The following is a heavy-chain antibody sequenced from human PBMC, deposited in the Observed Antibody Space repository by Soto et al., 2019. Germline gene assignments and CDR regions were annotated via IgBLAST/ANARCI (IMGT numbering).Heavy chain of an antibody. CDR2: ISYDGSNK. D-gene: IGHD3-3*01. J-gene: IGHJ6*02. Sequence: GALLVSCSASGFTFSSYAMHWVRQAPGKGLEWVAVISYDGSNKYYADSVNGRFTISRDNSKNTLYLQMNSLRAEDTAVYYCARDDYDFWSGTPRGYYYGMDVWGQGTTVTV. V-gene: IGHV3-30-3*01. CDR1: GFTFSSYA. CDR3: ARDDYDFWSGTPRGYYYGMDV.